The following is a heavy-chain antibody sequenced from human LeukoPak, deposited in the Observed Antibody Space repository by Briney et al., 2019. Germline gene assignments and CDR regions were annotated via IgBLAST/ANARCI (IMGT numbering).Heavy chain of an antibody. J-gene: IGHJ4*02. CDR3: ARDNGRSSGWCYYLEY. V-gene: IGHV3-53*01. CDR2: IYSGGGT. D-gene: IGHD6-19*01. Sequence: PAESLRLSRAASGFTVSSNYLTWVRQAPGKGLEWVSVIYSGGGTYYADSVKGRFTISRDNSKNTLYLQMNSLRAEDSAVYYCARDNGRSSGWCYYLEYWGQGTLVTVSS. CDR1: GFTVSSNY.